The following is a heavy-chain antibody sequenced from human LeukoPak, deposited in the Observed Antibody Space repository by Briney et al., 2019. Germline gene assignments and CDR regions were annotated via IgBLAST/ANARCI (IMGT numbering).Heavy chain of an antibody. CDR3: ARVKYGSGRKGYYYYFMDV. D-gene: IGHD3-10*01. CDR1: GYTFSTYD. J-gene: IGHJ6*03. CDR2: INPKSGNT. Sequence: ASVKVSCKASGYTFSTYDINWVRQAAGQGLQWMGWINPKSGNTYYAEDFQGRVTMSRNTSTNTAYMKLSSLRSEDTAVYFCARVKYGSGRKGYYYYFMDVWGKGTTVTVSS. V-gene: IGHV1-8*01.